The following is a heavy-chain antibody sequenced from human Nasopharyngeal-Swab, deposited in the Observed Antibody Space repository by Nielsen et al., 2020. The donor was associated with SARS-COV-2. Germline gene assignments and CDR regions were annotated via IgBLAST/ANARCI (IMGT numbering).Heavy chain of an antibody. CDR2: TYYRSRWYN. CDR3: AKDAVAGPYNWFDP. D-gene: IGHD6-19*01. V-gene: IGHV6-1*01. Sequence: SETLSLTCAISGDSVSSNSAAWNWIRQSPSRVLEWLGRTYYRSRWYNDYAVSVKSRITINPDTSKNQFSLQLNSVTPEDTAVYYCAKDAVAGPYNWFDPWGQGTLVTVSS. CDR1: GDSVSSNSAA. J-gene: IGHJ5*02.